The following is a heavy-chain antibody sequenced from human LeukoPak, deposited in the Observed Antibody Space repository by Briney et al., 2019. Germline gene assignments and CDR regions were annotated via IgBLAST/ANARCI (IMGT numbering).Heavy chain of an antibody. CDR3: ARGVPSRVGAAFDI. CDR2: IIPIFGTA. J-gene: IGHJ3*02. D-gene: IGHD1-26*01. CDR1: GGTFSSYT. V-gene: IGHV1-69*13. Sequence: SVKVSCKASGGTFSSYTISWVRQAPGQGLEWMGGIIPIFGTANYAQKFQGRVTITADESTSTAYMELSSLRSEDTAVYYCARGVPSRVGAAFDIWGQGTMVTVSS.